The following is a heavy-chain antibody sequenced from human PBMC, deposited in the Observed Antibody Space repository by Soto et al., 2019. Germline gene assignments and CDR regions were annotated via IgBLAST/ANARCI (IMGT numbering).Heavy chain of an antibody. CDR1: GLTFSNYA. J-gene: IGHJ4*02. V-gene: IGHV3-23*01. CDR2: ISSDAGST. D-gene: IGHD6-13*01. CDR3: AKAYKFSNTWYDY. Sequence: EVQLLESGGGLVQPGGSLRLSCAASGLTFSNYAMSWVRQAPGKGLEWVSGISSDAGSTYYADSVKGRFTVSRDNSKNTLYMQMNSLRAEDTAIYYCAKAYKFSNTWYDYWGQGTLVTVSS.